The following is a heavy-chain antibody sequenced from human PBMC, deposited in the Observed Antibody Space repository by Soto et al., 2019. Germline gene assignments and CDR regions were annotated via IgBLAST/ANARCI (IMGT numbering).Heavy chain of an antibody. CDR2: IWYDGSNK. V-gene: IGHV3-33*01. Sequence: QVQLVESGGGVVQPGRSLRLSCAASGFTFSSYGMHWVRQAPGNWLEWVAVIWYDGSNKYYADSVKGRFTISRDNSKNTLYLQMNSLRAEDTAVYYCAREHFSGSYYDYWGQGTLVTVSS. D-gene: IGHD1-26*01. CDR1: GFTFSSYG. CDR3: AREHFSGSYYDY. J-gene: IGHJ4*02.